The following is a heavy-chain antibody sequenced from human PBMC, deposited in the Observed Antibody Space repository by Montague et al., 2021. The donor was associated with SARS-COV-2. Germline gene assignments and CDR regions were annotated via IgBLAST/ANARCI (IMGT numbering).Heavy chain of an antibody. Sequence: SETLSLTCTVSGGSISSSSNYWGWIRQPPGKGLEWIGSIYYSGSTYYNSSLKSRVTISVDTSKNQFSLKLNSVTAAETAVYYCARLVWFGELSSENWFDPWGQGTLVTVSS. V-gene: IGHV4-39*01. J-gene: IGHJ5*02. CDR2: IYYSGST. D-gene: IGHD3-10*01. CDR1: GGSISSSSNY. CDR3: ARLVWFGELSSENWFDP.